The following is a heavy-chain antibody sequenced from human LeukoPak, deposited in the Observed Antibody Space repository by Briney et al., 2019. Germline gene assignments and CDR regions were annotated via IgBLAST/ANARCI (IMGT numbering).Heavy chain of an antibody. D-gene: IGHD6-19*01. CDR2: INPSGGTT. J-gene: IGHJ4*02. CDR3: ARGRPGSGWSFDY. V-gene: IGHV1-46*01. Sequence: ASVKVSCKTSGYTFTTYYMHWVRQAPGQGLEWMGIINPSGGTTNYAQKFQGRVTMTRDTSTTTLYMELSSLRSEDTAVCYCARGRPGSGWSFDYWGQGTLVTVFS. CDR1: GYTFTTYY.